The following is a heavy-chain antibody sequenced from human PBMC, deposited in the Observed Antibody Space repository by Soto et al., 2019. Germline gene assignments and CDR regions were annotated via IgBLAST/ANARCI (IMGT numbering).Heavy chain of an antibody. CDR3: ARGNPFNSAGFDV. J-gene: IGHJ6*02. CDR1: GYTFSDFY. V-gene: IGHV1-8*01. D-gene: IGHD2-21*01. Sequence: ASVEVSCKASGYTFSDFYINWRRQASGQGPEWMGWMNAKSGDTFFPQRFQGKFNMTWDTSLSTAYMEVGSLTSDDTAIYYCARGNPFNSAGFDVWGQGTTVTVS. CDR2: MNAKSGDT.